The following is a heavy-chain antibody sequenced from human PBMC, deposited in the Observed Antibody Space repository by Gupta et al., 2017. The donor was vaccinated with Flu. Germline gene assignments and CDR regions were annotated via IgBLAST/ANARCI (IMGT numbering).Heavy chain of an antibody. J-gene: IGHJ6*02. D-gene: IGHD3-3*01. CDR3: ARDFSGGFLEFDYGMDV. Sequence: QVQLHESGPGLVKPSETLSLTCTVSGGSISSYYWSWIRQPPGKGLEWIGYIYYSGSTNYNPSLKSRVTISVDTSKNQFSLKLSSVTAADTAVYYCARDFSGGFLEFDYGMDVWGQGTTVTISS. CDR1: GGSISSYY. V-gene: IGHV4-59*01. CDR2: IYYSGST.